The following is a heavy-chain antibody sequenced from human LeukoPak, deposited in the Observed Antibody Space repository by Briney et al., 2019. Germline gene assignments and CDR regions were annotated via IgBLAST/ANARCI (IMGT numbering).Heavy chain of an antibody. CDR1: GFTFSSYW. V-gene: IGHV3-74*01. J-gene: IGHJ4*02. CDR3: ARVKDYYDSSGYYLY. Sequence: EGSLRLSCAASGFTFSSYWMHWVRQAPGKGLVWVSRINSDGSSTSYADSVKGRFTISRDNAKNTLYLQMNSLRAEDTAVYYCARVKDYYDSSGYYLYWGQGTLVTVSS. CDR2: INSDGSST. D-gene: IGHD3-22*01.